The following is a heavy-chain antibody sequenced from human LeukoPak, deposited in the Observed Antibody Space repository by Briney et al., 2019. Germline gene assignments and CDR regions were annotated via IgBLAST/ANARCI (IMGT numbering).Heavy chain of an antibody. CDR2: IKNKARDYAT. CDR3: ASNPAGTRVLDL. CDR1: GFTFSGSA. D-gene: IGHD6-19*01. V-gene: IGHV3-73*01. Sequence: GGSLRLSCEASGFTFSGSAMHWVRQASGRGLEWVGRIKNKARDYATAYAASVKGRFTISRDNSKNTLYLQMNSLRAEDTAVYYCASNPAGTRVLDLWGRGTLVTVSS. J-gene: IGHJ2*01.